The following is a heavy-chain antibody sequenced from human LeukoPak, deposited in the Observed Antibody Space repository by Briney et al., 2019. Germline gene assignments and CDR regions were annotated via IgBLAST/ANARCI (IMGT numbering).Heavy chain of an antibody. CDR1: GFTFSSYA. J-gene: IGHJ6*02. V-gene: IGHV3-23*01. D-gene: IGHD1-26*01. Sequence: GGSLRLSCAASGFTFSSYAMSWVRQAPGKGLEWVSAISGSGGSTYYADSVRGRFTISRDNSKNTLYLQMNSLRAEDTAVYYCTTGGEWELLTYYYGMDVWGQGTTVTVSS. CDR2: ISGSGGST. CDR3: TTGGEWELLTYYYGMDV.